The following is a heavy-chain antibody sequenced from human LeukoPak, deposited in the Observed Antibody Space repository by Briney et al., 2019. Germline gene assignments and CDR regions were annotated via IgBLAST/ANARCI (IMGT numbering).Heavy chain of an antibody. CDR1: GFTFSSYW. V-gene: IGHV3-7*01. CDR3: AREGVAVAGTARGMDV. CDR2: IKQDGSEK. J-gene: IGHJ6*03. Sequence: SGGSLRLSCAASGFTFSSYWMSWVRQAPGKGLEWVANIKQDGSEKYYVDSVKGRFTISRDNAKNSLYLQMNSLRAEDTAMYYCAREGVAVAGTARGMDVWGKGTTVTVSS. D-gene: IGHD6-19*01.